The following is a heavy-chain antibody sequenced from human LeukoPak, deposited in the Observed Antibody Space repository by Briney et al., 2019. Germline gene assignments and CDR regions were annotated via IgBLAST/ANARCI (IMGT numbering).Heavy chain of an antibody. CDR1: GGSISSSSYY. CDR2: IYYSGST. CDR3: ARVTVVAATPFDY. D-gene: IGHD2-15*01. J-gene: IGHJ4*02. Sequence: SETLSLTCTVSGGSISSSSYYWGWIRQPPGKGLEWIGSIYYSGSTYYNPSLKSRVTISVDTSKNQFSLKLSSVTAADTAVYYCARVTVVAATPFDYWGQGTLVTVSS. V-gene: IGHV4-39*07.